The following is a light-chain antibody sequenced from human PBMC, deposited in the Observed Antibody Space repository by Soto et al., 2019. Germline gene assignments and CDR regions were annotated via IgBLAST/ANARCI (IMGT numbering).Light chain of an antibody. J-gene: IGKJ4*01. CDR1: QSISSW. CDR2: KAS. V-gene: IGKV1-5*03. CDR3: QQYNSYSPVT. Sequence: DIQMTQSPSTLSASVGDRVTITCRASQSISSWLAWYQQKPGKAPNLLIYKASSLESGVPSRFIGSGSGTEFTLTISSLQPDDFATYYCQQYNSYSPVTFGGGTKVEIK.